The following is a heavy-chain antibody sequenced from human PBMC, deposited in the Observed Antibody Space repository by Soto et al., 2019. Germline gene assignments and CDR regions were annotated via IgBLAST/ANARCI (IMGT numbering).Heavy chain of an antibody. CDR2: IYYSGST. J-gene: IGHJ4*02. CDR3: ARDNGYSYGYTLDH. D-gene: IGHD5-18*01. Sequence: SEALSLTCTVSGGSISSYYWSWIRQPPGKGLEWIGYIYYSGSTNYNPSLKSRVTISVDTSKNQFSLKLSSVTAADTAVYYCARDNGYSYGYTLDHWGQGTLVTVS. V-gene: IGHV4-59*01. CDR1: GGSISSYY.